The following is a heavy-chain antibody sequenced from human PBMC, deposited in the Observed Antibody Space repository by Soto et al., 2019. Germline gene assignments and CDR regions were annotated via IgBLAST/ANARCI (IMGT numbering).Heavy chain of an antibody. CDR1: GYTFTSYG. CDR2: ISPYNGNT. D-gene: IGHD2-2*01. V-gene: IGHV1-18*01. J-gene: IGHJ5*02. CDR3: ARDLSIMGNWFEP. Sequence: QIHLVQSGGEVKKPGASVKVSCKASGYTFTSYGIIWVRQTPGQVLEWMGWISPYNGNTNYAQNLQGRVTLTTDTSTSTAYMELRNLRSDDTAVYYCARDLSIMGNWFEPWGQGTLVTVSS.